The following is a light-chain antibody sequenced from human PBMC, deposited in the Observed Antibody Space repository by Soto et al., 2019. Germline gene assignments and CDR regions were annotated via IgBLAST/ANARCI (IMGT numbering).Light chain of an antibody. Sequence: DIQMTQSPSSLSASVGDRVTITRRASQGISNYLACYQQQPGKVPKLLIYVASSLQSGVPSRFSGSGSGTDFTLTISSLQPEDVATYYCQKYNSAPWTFGQGTKVDIK. CDR3: QKYNSAPWT. V-gene: IGKV1-27*01. CDR2: VAS. J-gene: IGKJ1*01. CDR1: QGISNY.